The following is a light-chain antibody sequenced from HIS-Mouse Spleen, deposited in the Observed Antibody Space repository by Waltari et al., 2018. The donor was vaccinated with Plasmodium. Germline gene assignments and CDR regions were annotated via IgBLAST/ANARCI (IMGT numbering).Light chain of an antibody. J-gene: IGKJ4*01. CDR2: DAS. CDR1: PSVSSS. CDR3: QQRSNWPLT. V-gene: IGKV3-11*01. Sequence: EIVLTQSPATLSLSPGESATLSCRAIPSVSSSLAWYQQKPGQAPRLLIYDASNRATGIPARFSGSGSGTDFTLTISSLEPEDFAVYYCQQRSNWPLTFGGGTKVEIK.